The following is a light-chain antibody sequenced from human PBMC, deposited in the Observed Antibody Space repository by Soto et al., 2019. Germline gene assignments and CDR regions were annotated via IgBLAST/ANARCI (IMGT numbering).Light chain of an antibody. CDR1: HSISSY. V-gene: IGKV1-9*01. J-gene: IGKJ3*01. CDR3: QQFNSCTPT. CDR2: AAS. Sequence: DIQLTQSPSFLSASVGDRVTITCRASHSISSYLAWYQQKPGKAPELLLYAASTLHNGVPARFSGSGSETEFTLTISGLQPEDLAAYYCQQFNSCTPTFGPGTKVDLK.